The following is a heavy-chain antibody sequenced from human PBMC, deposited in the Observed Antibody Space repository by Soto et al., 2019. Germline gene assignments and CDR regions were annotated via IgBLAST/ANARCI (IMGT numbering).Heavy chain of an antibody. J-gene: IGHJ5*02. CDR1: GFTFSSYG. CDR3: AREPVGLLSFWFDP. V-gene: IGHV3-33*01. Sequence: GGSLRLSCAASGFTFSSYGMHWVRQAPGKGLEWVAVIWYDGSNKYYADSVKGRFTISRDNSKNTLYLQMNSLRAEDTAVYHCAREPVGLLSFWFDPWGQGTLVTVSS. D-gene: IGHD3-3*01. CDR2: IWYDGSNK.